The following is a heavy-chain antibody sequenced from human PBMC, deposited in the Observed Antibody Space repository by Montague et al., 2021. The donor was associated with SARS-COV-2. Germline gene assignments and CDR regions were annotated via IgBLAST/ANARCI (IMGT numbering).Heavy chain of an antibody. J-gene: IGHJ6*02. D-gene: IGHD3-3*01. Sequence: SETLSLTCTVSGGSISSYYWSWIRQPPGKGLEWIGYIYYSGSTXXXPSXXXRVTISVDTSKNQFSLKLSSVTAADTAVYYCARLARGEYYDFWSGSHEYPHYYYGMDVWGQGTTVLVSS. CDR2: IYYSGST. CDR1: GGSISSYY. CDR3: ARLARGEYYDFWSGSHEYPHYYYGMDV. V-gene: IGHV4-59*08.